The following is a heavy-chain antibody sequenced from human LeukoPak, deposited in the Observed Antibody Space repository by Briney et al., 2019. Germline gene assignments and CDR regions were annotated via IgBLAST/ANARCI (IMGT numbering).Heavy chain of an antibody. Sequence: GGSLRLSCAASGFTFSSYGMHWVRQAPGKGLEWVALISYDGSTKYYADSVKGRFTISRDNSKNTLYLQMNSLRAEDTAVYYCARSPAGANYYLDVWGKGTTVTISS. D-gene: IGHD1-14*01. CDR1: GFTFSSYG. CDR2: ISYDGSTK. J-gene: IGHJ6*03. V-gene: IGHV3-30*03. CDR3: ARSPAGANYYLDV.